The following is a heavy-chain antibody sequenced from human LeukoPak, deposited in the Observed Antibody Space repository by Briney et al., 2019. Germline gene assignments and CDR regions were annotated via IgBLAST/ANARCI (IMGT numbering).Heavy chain of an antibody. J-gene: IGHJ4*02. V-gene: IGHV3-23*01. CDR2: ISGSGGST. Sequence: GGSLRLSCAASGFTFSSYAMSWVRQAPGKGLEWVSAISGSGGSTYYADSVKGRFTISRDNSKNTLYLQMNSLRAEDTAMYYCARGPRISAIAARLFDYWGQGTLVTVSS. CDR3: ARGPRISAIAARLFDY. D-gene: IGHD6-6*01. CDR1: GFTFSSYA.